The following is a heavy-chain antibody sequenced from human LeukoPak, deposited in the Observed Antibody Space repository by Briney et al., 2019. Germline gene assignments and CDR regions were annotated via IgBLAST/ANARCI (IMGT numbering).Heavy chain of an antibody. V-gene: IGHV3-9*01. CDR1: GFTFDDYA. J-gene: IGHJ5*02. CDR3: AKERAYCGGDCPNWFDP. CDR2: ISWNSGSI. Sequence: GRSLRLSCAASGFTFDDYAMHWVRQAPGKGLEWVSGISWNSGSIGYADSVKGRFTISRDNSKNTLYLQMNSLRAEDTAVYYCAKERAYCGGDCPNWFDPWGQGTLVTVSS. D-gene: IGHD2-21*01.